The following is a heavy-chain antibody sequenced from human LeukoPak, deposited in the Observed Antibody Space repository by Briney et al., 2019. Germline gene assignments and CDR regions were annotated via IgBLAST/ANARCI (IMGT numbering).Heavy chain of an antibody. CDR1: LDSTTSNF. D-gene: IGHD4-11*01. CDR2: IHRSGSP. CDR3: ARYETLQPSYGMDV. Sequence: SETLSLTCTVSLDSTTSNFWSWVRQPPGKGLEWIGEIHRSGSPNYNPSLQSRVTISIDRSRNQIALELSSVTAADTAVYYCARYETLQPSYGMDVWGQGTTVTVSS. V-gene: IGHV4-4*02. J-gene: IGHJ6*02.